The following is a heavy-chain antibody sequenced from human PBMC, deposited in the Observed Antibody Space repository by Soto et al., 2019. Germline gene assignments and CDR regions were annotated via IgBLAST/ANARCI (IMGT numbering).Heavy chain of an antibody. CDR2: ISSNGDST. CDR1: GFTFSSYA. CDR3: VKKEGYCSAGTCYYDY. J-gene: IGHJ4*02. V-gene: IGHV3-64D*08. Sequence: PGGSLRLSCSASGFTFSSYAMHWVRQAPGKGLKYVSAISSNGDSTYYADSVKGRFTISRDNSKNTLYLQMRSLRAEDTAVYYCVKKEGYCSAGTCYYDYWGQGTLVTVSS. D-gene: IGHD2-15*01.